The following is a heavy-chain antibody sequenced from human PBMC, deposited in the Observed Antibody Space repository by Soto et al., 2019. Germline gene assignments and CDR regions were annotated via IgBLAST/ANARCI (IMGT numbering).Heavy chain of an antibody. CDR2: INSDGSST. D-gene: IGHD1-7*01. J-gene: IGHJ6*02. CDR3: ARIRSIQLREHYYGMDV. CDR1: GFTFSSYW. Sequence: PGGSLRLSCAASGFTFSSYWMHWVRQAPGKGLVWVSRINSDGSSTSYADSVKGRFTISRDNAKNTLYLQMNSLRAEDTAVYYCARIRSIQLREHYYGMDVWGQGTSVT. V-gene: IGHV3-74*01.